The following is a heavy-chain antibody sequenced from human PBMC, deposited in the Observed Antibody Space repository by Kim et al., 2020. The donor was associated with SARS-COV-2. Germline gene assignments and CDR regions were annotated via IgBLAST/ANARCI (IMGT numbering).Heavy chain of an antibody. J-gene: IGHJ6*02. CDR3: AKFMVRGVMGYYYYGMDV. Sequence: GGSLRLSCAASGFTFSSYGMHWVRQAPGKGLEWVAVIWYDGSNKYYADPVKGRFTISRDNSKNTLYLQMNSLRAEDTAVYYCAKFMVRGVMGYYYYGMDVSGQGTSATVSS. CDR1: GFTFSSYG. CDR2: IWYDGSNK. V-gene: IGHV3-33*06. D-gene: IGHD3-10*01.